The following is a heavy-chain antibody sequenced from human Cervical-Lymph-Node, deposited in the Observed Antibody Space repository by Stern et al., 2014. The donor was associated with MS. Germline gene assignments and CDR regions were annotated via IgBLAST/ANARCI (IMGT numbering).Heavy chain of an antibody. CDR2: TRNKANSHTT. D-gene: IGHD6-13*01. V-gene: IGHV3-72*01. CDR3: VREEAAASFDY. J-gene: IGHJ4*02. CDR1: GFTFSDHY. Sequence: EVQLLESGGGLVHPGGSLRLSCAASGFTFSDHYMDWVRQAPGKGLEWVGRTRNKANSHTTEYAASVQGRFIISRDDLKNSLYLQMNSLGTEDTALYYCVREEAAASFDYWGQGALVIVSS.